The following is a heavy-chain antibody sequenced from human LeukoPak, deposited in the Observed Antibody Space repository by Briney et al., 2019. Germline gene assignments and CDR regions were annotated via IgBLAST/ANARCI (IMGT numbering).Heavy chain of an antibody. CDR2: ISGSGGST. J-gene: IGHJ6*02. CDR3: AKDSSGYSGYTGTYYYYGMDV. D-gene: IGHD5-12*01. CDR1: GFTFSSYA. Sequence: QSGGSLRLSCAASGFTFSSYAMSWVRQAPGKGLEWVSAISGSGGSTYYADSVKGRFTISRDNSKNTLYLQMNSLRAEDTAVYYCAKDSSGYSGYTGTYYYYGMDVWGQGTTVTVSS. V-gene: IGHV3-23*01.